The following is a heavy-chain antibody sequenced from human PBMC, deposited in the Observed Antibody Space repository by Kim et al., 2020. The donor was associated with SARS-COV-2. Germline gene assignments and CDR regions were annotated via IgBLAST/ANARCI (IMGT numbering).Heavy chain of an antibody. CDR2: IYYSGST. V-gene: IGHV4-39*01. Sequence: SETLSLTCTVSGGSISSSSYYWGWIRQPPGKGLEWIGSIYYSGSTYYNPSLKSRVTISVDTSKNQFSLKLSSVTAADTAVYYCASLWFGEDYWGQGTLVTVSS. CDR1: GGSISSSSYY. J-gene: IGHJ4*02. D-gene: IGHD3-10*01. CDR3: ASLWFGEDY.